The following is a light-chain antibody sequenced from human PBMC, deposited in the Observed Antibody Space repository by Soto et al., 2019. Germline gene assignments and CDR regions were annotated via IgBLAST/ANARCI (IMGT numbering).Light chain of an antibody. CDR3: QQYGSSSWT. Sequence: EIVLTQSPGTLSLSPGKRATLSCRASQSISSSYLAWYQQRPGQAPRLLIYGASSRATGIPDRFSGSGSGTEFTLTISRLEPKDFEVYYCQQYGSSSWTFGQGTKVDIK. CDR2: GAS. CDR1: QSISSSY. V-gene: IGKV3-20*01. J-gene: IGKJ1*01.